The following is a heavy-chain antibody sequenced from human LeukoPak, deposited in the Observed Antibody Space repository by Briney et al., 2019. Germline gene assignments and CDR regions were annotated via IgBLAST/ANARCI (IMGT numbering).Heavy chain of an antibody. V-gene: IGHV3-23*01. CDR3: AKDPFLVGATNFDY. CDR1: GFTFSSYA. CDR2: ISGSGGST. J-gene: IGHJ4*02. D-gene: IGHD1-26*01. Sequence: GGSLRLSCAASGFTFSSYATSWVRQAPGKGLEWVSAISGSGGSTYYADSVKGRFTISRDNSKNTLYLQMNSLRAEDTAVYYCAKDPFLVGATNFDYWGQGTLVTVSS.